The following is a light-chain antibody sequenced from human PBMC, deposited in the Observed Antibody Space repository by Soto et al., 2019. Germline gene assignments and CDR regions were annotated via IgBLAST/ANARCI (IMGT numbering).Light chain of an antibody. CDR2: SNN. J-gene: IGLJ2*01. CDR1: SSNIGSNT. Sequence: QSVLTQPPSASGTPGQRVTFSCSGSSSNIGSNTVNWYQQLPGTAPKLLIYSNNQRPSGVPDRFSGSKSGTSASLAISGLQSEDEADYYCAAWDDSLNGHVVFGGGTKVTVL. V-gene: IGLV1-44*01. CDR3: AAWDDSLNGHVV.